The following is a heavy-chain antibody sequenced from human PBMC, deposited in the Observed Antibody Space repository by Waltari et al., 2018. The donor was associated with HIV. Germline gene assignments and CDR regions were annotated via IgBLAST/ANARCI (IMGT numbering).Heavy chain of an antibody. D-gene: IGHD3-22*01. CDR3: ARGFNYYDSSGYRFDP. Sequence: QVQLVQSGSEVRKPGASVKVSCQASGYTFTSYDINWVRQATGQGLEWMGWMNTKSGNTGYAQKFQGRVTMTRNTSISTVYMELRSLRSEDTAKYYCARGFNYYDSSGYRFDPWGQGTLVTVSS. J-gene: IGHJ5*02. CDR2: MNTKSGNT. V-gene: IGHV1-8*01. CDR1: GYTFTSYD.